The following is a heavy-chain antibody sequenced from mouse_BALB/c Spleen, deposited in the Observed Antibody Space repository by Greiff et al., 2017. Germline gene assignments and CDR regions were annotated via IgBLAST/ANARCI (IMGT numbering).Heavy chain of an antibody. CDR1: GFNIKDYY. CDR3: NYYSYAWFAY. Sequence: VQLQQSGAELVRSGASVKLSCTASGFNIKDYYMHWVKQRPEQGLEWIGWIDPDNGDTEYAPKFQGKATMTADTSSNTAYLQLSSLTSEDTAVYYCNYYSYAWFAYWGQGTLVTVSA. D-gene: IGHD1-2*01. CDR2: IDPDNGDT. J-gene: IGHJ3*01. V-gene: IGHV14-4*02.